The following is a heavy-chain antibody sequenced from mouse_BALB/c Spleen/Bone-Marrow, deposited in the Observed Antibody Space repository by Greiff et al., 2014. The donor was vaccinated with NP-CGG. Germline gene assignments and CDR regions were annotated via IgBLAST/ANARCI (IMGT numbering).Heavy chain of an antibody. CDR3: AREYYGSSGYFDV. CDR2: INPSTGYT. CDR1: GYTFTSYW. D-gene: IGHD1-1*01. Sequence: QVQLKESGAELAKPGDSVKMSCKASGYTFTSYWMHWVKQRPGQGLEWIGYINPSTGYTEYNQKFKDKATLTADKSSSTAYMQLSSLTSEDSAVYYCAREYYGSSGYFDVWGAGTTVTVSS. J-gene: IGHJ1*01. V-gene: IGHV1-7*01.